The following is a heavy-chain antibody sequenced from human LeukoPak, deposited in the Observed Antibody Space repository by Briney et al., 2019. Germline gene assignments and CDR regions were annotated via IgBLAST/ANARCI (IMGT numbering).Heavy chain of an antibody. CDR3: ARSVYSYGRPYFDY. J-gene: IGHJ4*02. CDR1: GFTFSSYS. D-gene: IGHD5-18*01. CDR2: ISSSSSYI. V-gene: IGHV3-21*01. Sequence: GGSLRLSCAASGFTFSSYSMNWVRQAPGKGLEWVSSISSSSSYIYYADSVKGRFTISRDNAKNSLYLQMNSLRAEDTAVYYCARSVYSYGRPYFDYWGQGTLVTVSS.